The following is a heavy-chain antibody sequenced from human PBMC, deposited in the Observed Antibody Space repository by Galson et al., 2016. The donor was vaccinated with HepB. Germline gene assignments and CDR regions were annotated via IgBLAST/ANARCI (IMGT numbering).Heavy chain of an antibody. V-gene: IGHV5-51*03. Sequence: QSGAEVRKPGESLKISCKGSGYSFTSYWVGWVRQRPGKGLEWMGIIYPGDSDTRYSPSFEGQVTISADKFTASAYLHWTSLKASHTAISYCARRQFTAYGLDVWGQGTTVAVSS. CDR1: GYSFTSYW. CDR3: ARRQFTAYGLDV. J-gene: IGHJ6*02. D-gene: IGHD6-19*01. CDR2: IYPGDSDT.